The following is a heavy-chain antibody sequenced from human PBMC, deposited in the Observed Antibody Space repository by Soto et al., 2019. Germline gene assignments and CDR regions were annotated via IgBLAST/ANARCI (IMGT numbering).Heavy chain of an antibody. V-gene: IGHV2-70*12. CDR1: GFSLSTSGMC. J-gene: IGHJ4*02. Sequence: SGPTLVNPTQTLTLTCTFSGFSLSTSGMCVSWIRQPPGKALEWLARIDWDDDKYYSTSLKTRLTISKDTSKNQVVLTMTNMDPVDTATYYCAHRPGYSGYDWGIAAAGPYFDYWGQGTLVTVSS. CDR2: IDWDDDK. CDR3: AHRPGYSGYDWGIAAAGPYFDY. D-gene: IGHD5-12*01.